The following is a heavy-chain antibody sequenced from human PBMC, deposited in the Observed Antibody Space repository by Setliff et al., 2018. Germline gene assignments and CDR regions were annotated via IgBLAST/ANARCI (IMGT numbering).Heavy chain of an antibody. Sequence: ASVKVSCKASGYTFSSYAMNWVRQAPGQGLKWMGRINTITGNPTYAQGFTGRFVFSLDTSVSTAYLQISSLKPEDTAVYYCARDLGYCSRTSCHGDWFDPWGQGTLVTVSS. J-gene: IGHJ5*02. CDR2: INTITGNP. CDR1: GYTFSSYA. CDR3: ARDLGYCSRTSCHGDWFDP. D-gene: IGHD2-2*01. V-gene: IGHV7-4-1*02.